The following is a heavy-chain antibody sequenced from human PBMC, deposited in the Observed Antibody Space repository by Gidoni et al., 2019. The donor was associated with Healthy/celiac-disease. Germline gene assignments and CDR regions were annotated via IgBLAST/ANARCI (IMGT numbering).Heavy chain of an antibody. CDR2: IYWDDDK. Sequence: QITLKESGPTLVKPTQTLPLTCTFSGFSLSTSGVGVGWIRQPPGKALEWLALIYWDDDKRYSPSLKSRLTITKDTSKNQVVLTMTNMDPVDTATFYCARAGVVPAASDAFDIWGQGTMVTVSS. J-gene: IGHJ3*02. CDR3: ARAGVVPAASDAFDI. D-gene: IGHD2-2*01. CDR1: GFSLSTSGVG. V-gene: IGHV2-5*02.